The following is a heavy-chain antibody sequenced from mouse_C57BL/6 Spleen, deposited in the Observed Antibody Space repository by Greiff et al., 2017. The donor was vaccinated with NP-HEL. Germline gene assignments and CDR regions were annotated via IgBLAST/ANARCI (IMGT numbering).Heavy chain of an antibody. CDR3: AREENYYGSSDY. V-gene: IGHV5-6*01. Sequence: EVKVVESGGDLVKPGGSLKLSCAASGFTFSSYGMSWVRQTPDKRLEWVATISSGGSYTYYPDSVKGRFTISRDNAKNTLYLQMSSLKSEDTAMYYCAREENYYGSSDYWGQGTSLTVSS. D-gene: IGHD1-1*01. CDR2: ISSGGSYT. CDR1: GFTFSSYG. J-gene: IGHJ2*02.